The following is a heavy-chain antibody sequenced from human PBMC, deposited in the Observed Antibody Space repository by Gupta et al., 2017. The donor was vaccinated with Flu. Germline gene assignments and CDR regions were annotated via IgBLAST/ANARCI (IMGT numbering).Heavy chain of an antibody. Sequence: QVQLVQSGAEVKKPGSSVKVSCKASGGTFSSYAISWVRQAPGQGLEWMGGIIPIFGTANYAQKFQGRVTITADESTSTAYMELSSLRSEDTAVYYCARGDARPRYCSSTSCYAFDIWGQGTMVTVSS. CDR3: ARGDARPRYCSSTSCYAFDI. D-gene: IGHD2-2*01. CDR2: IIPIFGTA. J-gene: IGHJ3*02. V-gene: IGHV1-69*01. CDR1: GGTFSSYA.